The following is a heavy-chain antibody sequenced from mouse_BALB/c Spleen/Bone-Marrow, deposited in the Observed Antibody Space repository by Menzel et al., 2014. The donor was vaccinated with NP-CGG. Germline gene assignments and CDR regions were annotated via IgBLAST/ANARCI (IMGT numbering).Heavy chain of an antibody. D-gene: IGHD4-1*01. CDR1: GFTFSSFG. CDR2: ISSCRNTI. Sequence: EVQLQESGGGLGQPGGYRKLSCAASGFTFSSFGMHWVCQAPERGLEWGAYISSCRNTIFYADTFKDRFTISSDNPKNTLFLQMTSQRSEDTAMYYCTRGGNWEDFDYWGQGTTLTISA. CDR3: TRGGNWEDFDY. J-gene: IGHJ2*01. V-gene: IGHV5-17*02.